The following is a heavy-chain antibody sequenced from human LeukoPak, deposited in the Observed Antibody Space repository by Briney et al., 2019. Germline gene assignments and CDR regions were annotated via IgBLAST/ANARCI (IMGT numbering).Heavy chain of an antibody. Sequence: SETLSLTCTVSDYSISSGYYWGWIRQPPGKGLEWIGSIFHSGSTYYNPSLRSRVTISVDTSKNQFSLKLSSVTAADTAVYYCARVAVVVPAAMYNYYYYMDVWGKGTTVTVSS. V-gene: IGHV4-38-2*02. CDR1: DYSISSGYY. CDR3: ARVAVVVPAAMYNYYYYMDV. CDR2: IFHSGST. J-gene: IGHJ6*03. D-gene: IGHD2-2*01.